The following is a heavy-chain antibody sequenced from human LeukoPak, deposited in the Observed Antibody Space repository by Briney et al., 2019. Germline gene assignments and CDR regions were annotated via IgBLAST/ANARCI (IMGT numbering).Heavy chain of an antibody. D-gene: IGHD1-1*01. CDR3: AKVERWYNWNSGGYFDY. Sequence: GRSLRLPCAVSGFTYDDYAMHWVRQAPGKGLEWVSGISWNSGSIGYADSVKGRFTISRDNAKNSLYLQMNSLRAEDTALYYCAKVERWYNWNSGGYFDYWGQGTLVTVSS. J-gene: IGHJ4*02. V-gene: IGHV3-9*01. CDR1: GFTYDDYA. CDR2: ISWNSGSI.